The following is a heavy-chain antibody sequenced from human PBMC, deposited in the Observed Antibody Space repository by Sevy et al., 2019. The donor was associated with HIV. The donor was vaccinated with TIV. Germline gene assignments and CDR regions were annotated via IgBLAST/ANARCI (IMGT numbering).Heavy chain of an antibody. CDR1: GFTFSKAW. Sequence: GGSLRLSCAASGFTFSKAWMSWVRQAPGKGLEWVGRIKSKTDGGTTDYDAPVKGRFTISRDDSKNTLSVQMNSLKTEDTAVYYCTTDTGVRFQLWGQGTLVTVSS. CDR2: IKSKTDGGTT. V-gene: IGHV3-15*01. J-gene: IGHJ1*01. CDR3: TTDTGVRFQL. D-gene: IGHD1-1*01.